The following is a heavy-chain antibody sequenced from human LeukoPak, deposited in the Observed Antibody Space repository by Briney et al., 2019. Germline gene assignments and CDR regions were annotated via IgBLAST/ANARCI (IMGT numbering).Heavy chain of an antibody. Sequence: PSETLSLTCTVSGGSISSSSYYWGWIRQPPGKGLEWIGSIYYSGSTNYNPSLKSRVTISVDTSKNQFSLKLSSVTAADTAVYYCARGVVLWFGGNYYMDVWGKGTTVTVSS. V-gene: IGHV4-39*07. CDR2: IYYSGST. J-gene: IGHJ6*03. CDR3: ARGVVLWFGGNYYMDV. D-gene: IGHD3-10*01. CDR1: GGSISSSSYY.